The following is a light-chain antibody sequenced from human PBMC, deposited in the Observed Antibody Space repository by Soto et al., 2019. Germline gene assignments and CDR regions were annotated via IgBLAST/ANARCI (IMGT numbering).Light chain of an antibody. CDR3: RQTRSYPST. CDR1: QSIGSY. CDR2: EAS. Sequence: DIQMTDSPSSLSXSXXXXFXXXFLASQSIGSYLNWYQQKPGKAPKLLIYEASILQSGVPSRFSGSGSGTDFTLTISSLQAEDFATYYCRQTRSYPSTFGGGTKVDIK. J-gene: IGKJ4*01. V-gene: IGKV1-39*01.